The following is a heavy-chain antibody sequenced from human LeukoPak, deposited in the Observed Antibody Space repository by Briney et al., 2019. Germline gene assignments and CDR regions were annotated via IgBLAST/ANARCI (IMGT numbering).Heavy chain of an antibody. CDR1: GFTFISYW. Sequence: GGSLRLSCAASGFTFISYWMTWVRQAPGKGLEWVANIKHDGSEKHYVDSVKGRFTISRDNAKNSLYLQLNSLRAEDTAVYYCARCPYDSSGYYHPFFDYWGQGTLVTVSS. CDR3: ARCPYDSSGYYHPFFDY. J-gene: IGHJ4*02. CDR2: IKHDGSEK. D-gene: IGHD3-22*01. V-gene: IGHV3-7*04.